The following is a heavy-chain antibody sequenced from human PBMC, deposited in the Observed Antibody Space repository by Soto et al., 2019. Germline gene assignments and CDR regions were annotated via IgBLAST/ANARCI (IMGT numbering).Heavy chain of an antibody. CDR3: ARDDIVVEPAAMGGQGY. J-gene: IGHJ1*01. D-gene: IGHD2-2*01. Sequence: QVQLVQSGAEVKKPGSSVKVSCKASGGTFSSYTISWVRQDPGQGLEWMGRIIPILGIANYAQKFQGRVTNTADKSPSTAKMELSSLRSEDTAVYYSARDDIVVEPAAMGGQGYWGQGILVTVSS. CDR1: GGTFSSYT. V-gene: IGHV1-69*08. CDR2: IIPILGIA.